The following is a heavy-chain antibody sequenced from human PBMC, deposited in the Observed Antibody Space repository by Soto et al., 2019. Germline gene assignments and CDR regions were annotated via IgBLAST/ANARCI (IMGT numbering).Heavy chain of an antibody. CDR1: GYSFTSYW. CDR2: IYPGDSDT. J-gene: IGHJ6*02. D-gene: IGHD3-22*01. CDR3: ARQYDSSGYYIHYYGMDV. Sequence: PGESLKISCKGSGYSFTSYWIGWVRQMPGKGLEWMGIIYPGDSDTRYSPSFQGQVTISADKSISTAYLQWSSLKASDTAMYYCARQYDSSGYYIHYYGMDVWGQGTTVTVSS. V-gene: IGHV5-51*01.